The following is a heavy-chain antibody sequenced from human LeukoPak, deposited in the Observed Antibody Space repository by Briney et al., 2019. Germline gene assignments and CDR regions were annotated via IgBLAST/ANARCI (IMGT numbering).Heavy chain of an antibody. CDR1: GFTFDDYA. CDR3: AKDLVRVVVAATGGFDY. J-gene: IGHJ4*02. CDR2: ISWDGCST. D-gene: IGHD2-15*01. V-gene: IGHV3-43*01. Sequence: PGGSLRLSCAASGFTFDDYAMHWVRQAPGKGLEWVSLISWDGCSTYYADSVKGRFTISRDNSKNSLYLPMNSLRTENTALYYCAKDLVRVVVAATGGFDYWGQGTLVTVSS.